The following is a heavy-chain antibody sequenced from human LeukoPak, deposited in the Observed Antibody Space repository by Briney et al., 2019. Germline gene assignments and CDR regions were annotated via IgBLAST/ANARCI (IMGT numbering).Heavy chain of an antibody. V-gene: IGHV1-46*01. CDR2: INPSGGNT. CDR3: ASTTNYYGSGKDV. D-gene: IGHD3-10*01. Sequence: ASVKVSCKASGYTFTSYYMHWVRQAPGQGLEWMGIINPSGGNTNYAQKLQGRVTMTTDTSTSTAYMELRSLRSDDTAVYYCASTTNYYGSGKDVWGQGTTVTVSS. J-gene: IGHJ6*02. CDR1: GYTFTSYY.